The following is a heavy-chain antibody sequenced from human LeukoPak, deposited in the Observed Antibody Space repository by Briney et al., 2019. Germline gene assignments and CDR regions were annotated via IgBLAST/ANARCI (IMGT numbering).Heavy chain of an antibody. CDR1: GGSFSGYY. CDR3: ARGRRGAIDY. J-gene: IGHJ4*02. Sequence: SETLSLTCAVYGGSFSGYYWSWIRQPPGKGLEWIGEINHSGSTNYNPSLKSRVTISVDTSKNQFSLKLSSVTAADTVVYYCARGRRGAIDYWGQGTLVTVSS. D-gene: IGHD1-26*01. V-gene: IGHV4-34*01. CDR2: INHSGST.